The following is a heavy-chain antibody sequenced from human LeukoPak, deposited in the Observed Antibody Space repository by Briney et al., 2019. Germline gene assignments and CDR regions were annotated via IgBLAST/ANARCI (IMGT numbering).Heavy chain of an antibody. CDR1: GYSISSDNY. V-gene: IGHV4-38-2*01. Sequence: SETLSLTCAVSGYSISSDNYWGWIRQPPGQGLEWTGGIYDSGSTYYTPSLKSRSTMSVDTSKNQFSLKLSSVTAADTAVYCCARAPRDSSSSNYMRRFDYWGQGTLVTVSS. CDR2: IYDSGST. CDR3: ARAPRDSSSSNYMRRFDY. J-gene: IGHJ4*02. D-gene: IGHD3-22*01.